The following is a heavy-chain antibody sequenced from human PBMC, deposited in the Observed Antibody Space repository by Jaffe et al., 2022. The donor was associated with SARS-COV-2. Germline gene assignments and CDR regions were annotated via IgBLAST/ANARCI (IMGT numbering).Heavy chain of an antibody. CDR1: GFTFSSYA. CDR3: AREGAPEHDAFDI. V-gene: IGHV3-30-3*01. J-gene: IGHJ3*02. Sequence: QVQLVESGGGVVQPGRSLRLSCAASGFTFSSYAMHWVRQAPGKGLEWVAVISYDGSNKYYADSVKGRFTISRDNSKNTLYLQMNSLRAEDTAVYYCAREGAPEHDAFDIWGQGTMVTVSS. CDR2: ISYDGSNK. D-gene: IGHD1-26*01.